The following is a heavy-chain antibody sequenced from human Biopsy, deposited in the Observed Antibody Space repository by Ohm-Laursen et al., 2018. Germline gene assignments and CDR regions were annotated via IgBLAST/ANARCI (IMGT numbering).Heavy chain of an antibody. Sequence: SLSLSCTASGFSVSSYGMNWVRHAPGTGLEWVSYISETSSHIYDADSVRGRFTVARDIAKNSLYLQLNSLRVEDTAVYYCARDSSRRAREGGMDVWGQGTTVTVSS. CDR1: GFSVSSYG. V-gene: IGHV3-21*01. CDR3: ARDSSRRAREGGMDV. CDR2: ISETSSHI. D-gene: IGHD6-6*01. J-gene: IGHJ6*02.